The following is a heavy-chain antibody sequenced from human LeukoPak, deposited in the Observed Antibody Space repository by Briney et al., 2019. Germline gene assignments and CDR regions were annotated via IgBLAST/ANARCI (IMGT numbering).Heavy chain of an antibody. CDR2: IYYSGST. Sequence: SETLSLTCTVSGGSISSYYWSWIRQPPGKGLEWIGYIYYSGSTNYDPSLKSRVTISVDTSKNRFSLKLSSVTAADTAVYYCARGDSAAGVRFDYWGQGTLVTVSS. V-gene: IGHV4-59*01. CDR1: GGSISSYY. J-gene: IGHJ4*02. D-gene: IGHD6-13*01. CDR3: ARGDSAAGVRFDY.